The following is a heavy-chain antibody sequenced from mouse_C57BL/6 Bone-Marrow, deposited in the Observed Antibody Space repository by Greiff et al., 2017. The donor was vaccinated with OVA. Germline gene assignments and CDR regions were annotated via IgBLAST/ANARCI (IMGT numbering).Heavy chain of an antibody. V-gene: IGHV1-63*01. D-gene: IGHD2-2*01. Sequence: VKLQESGAELVRPGTSVKMSCKASGYTFTNYWIGWAKQRPGHGLEWIGDIYPGGGYTNYNEKFKGKATLTADKSSSTAYMQFSSLTSEDSAIYYCARRGLWLRRGDYFDYWGQGTTLTVSS. CDR2: IYPGGGYT. CDR3: ARRGLWLRRGDYFDY. CDR1: GYTFTNYW. J-gene: IGHJ2*01.